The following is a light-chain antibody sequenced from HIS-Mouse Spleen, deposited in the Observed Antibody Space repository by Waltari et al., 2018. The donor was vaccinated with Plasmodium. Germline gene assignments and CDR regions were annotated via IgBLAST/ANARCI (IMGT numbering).Light chain of an antibody. CDR1: SSNIGSNT. Sequence: QSVLTQPPSASGTPGQRVTISCSGSSSNIGSNTVNWYQQLPGTAPKLLNYSNNQRPSGVPDRFSGSKSGTSASLAISGVQSEDEADYYCAAWDDSLNGVFGGGTKLTVL. CDR3: AAWDDSLNGV. CDR2: SNN. J-gene: IGLJ3*02. V-gene: IGLV1-44*01.